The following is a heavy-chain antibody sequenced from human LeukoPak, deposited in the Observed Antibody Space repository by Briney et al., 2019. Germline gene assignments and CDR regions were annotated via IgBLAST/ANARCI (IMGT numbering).Heavy chain of an antibody. CDR3: ARGRRITIFGVVIGPFDY. J-gene: IGHJ4*02. V-gene: IGHV3-66*01. CDR2: IYSGGST. Sequence: GGSLRLSCAASGLTFSSYAMSWVRQAPGKGLEWVSVIYSGGSTYYADSVKGRFTISRDNSKNTLYLQMNSLRAEDTAVYYCARGRRITIFGVVIGPFDYWGQGTLVTVSS. CDR1: GLTFSSYA. D-gene: IGHD3-3*01.